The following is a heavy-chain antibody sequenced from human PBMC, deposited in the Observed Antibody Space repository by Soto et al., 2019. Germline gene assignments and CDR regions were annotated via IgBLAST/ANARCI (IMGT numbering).Heavy chain of an antibody. V-gene: IGHV5-51*01. D-gene: IGHD5-12*01. CDR2: IYPGDSDT. CDR3: ARSRGYSGYVDY. Sequence: GESLKVSWKGSGYSFATYWIGWVGQMPGKGLEWMGIIYPGDSDTRYSPSFQGQVIISVDKSISTAYLQWSSLKASDTAMYYCARSRGYSGYVDYWGQGTQVTVSS. CDR1: GYSFATYW. J-gene: IGHJ4*02.